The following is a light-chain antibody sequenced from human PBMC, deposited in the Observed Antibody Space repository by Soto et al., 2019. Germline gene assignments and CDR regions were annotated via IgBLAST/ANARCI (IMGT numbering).Light chain of an antibody. V-gene: IGKV1D-12*01. CDR2: AAS. CDR3: QQANSFPIT. Sequence: IQITPWRSCVAEYVGDRVTITCRARQGISSSLAWYEQKAGKAPKVLXYAASSLQSGVPSRFRGSGSGTDFTLTISSLQPEDFETYYCQQANSFPITFGQGTRLEIK. CDR1: QGISSS. J-gene: IGKJ5*01.